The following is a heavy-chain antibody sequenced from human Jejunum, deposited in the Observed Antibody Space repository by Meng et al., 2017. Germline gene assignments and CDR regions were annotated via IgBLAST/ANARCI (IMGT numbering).Heavy chain of an antibody. CDR1: GFTFSDYY. J-gene: IGHJ4*02. Sequence: GGSLRLSCATSGFTFSDYYMTWIRQAPGKGLEGVSYISSSGSTIKYADSVRGRFTSSRDNAKNSLYLQRNSLRAEDTAVYFCARVSKYIGNTSDYWGQGTLVTVSS. V-gene: IGHV3-11*04. CDR2: ISSSGSTI. CDR3: ARVSKYIGNTSDY. D-gene: IGHD1-26*01.